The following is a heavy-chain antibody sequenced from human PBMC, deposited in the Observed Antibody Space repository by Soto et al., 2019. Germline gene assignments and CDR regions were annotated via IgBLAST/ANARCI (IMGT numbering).Heavy chain of an antibody. CDR3: GRDTPKLRYSSGWLRAFDI. D-gene: IGHD6-19*01. V-gene: IGHV1-18*01. CDR2: ISAYNGNT. J-gene: IGHJ3*02. Sequence: GASVKVSCKASGYTFTSYGISWVRQAPGQGLEWMGWISAYNGNTNYAQKLQGRVTMTTDTSTSTAYMELRSLRTDDTAVYYCGRDTPKLRYSSGWLRAFDIWGQGKMVTVSS. CDR1: GYTFTSYG.